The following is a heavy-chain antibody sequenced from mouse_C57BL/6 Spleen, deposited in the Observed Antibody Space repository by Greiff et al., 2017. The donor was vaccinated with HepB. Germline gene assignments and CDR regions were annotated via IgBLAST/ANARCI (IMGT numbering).Heavy chain of an antibody. Sequence: EVKLMESGPGLVKPSQSLSLTCSVTGYSITSGYYWNWIRQFPGNKLEWMGYISYDGSNNYNPSLKNRISITRDTSKNQFFLKLNSVTTEDTATYYCARDRALITTVEFAYWGQGTLVTVSA. J-gene: IGHJ3*01. CDR3: ARDRALITTVEFAY. CDR2: ISYDGSN. V-gene: IGHV3-6*01. D-gene: IGHD1-1*01. CDR1: GYSITSGYY.